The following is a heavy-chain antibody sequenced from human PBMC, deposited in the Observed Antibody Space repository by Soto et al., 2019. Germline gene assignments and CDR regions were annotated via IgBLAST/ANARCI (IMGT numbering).Heavy chain of an antibody. J-gene: IGHJ2*01. CDR1: AFFFKNSA. Sequence: AELVESGGGAVQPGRSLRLSCVMSAFFFKNSALHWVRLTPGSGLEWEALISYDGSNKFYAHTVKGRFTISRDPSNNRLYLQMDSLRSEDTAVYYCARGGYSERFYRYFDLWGRRALDTVSS. CDR2: ISYDGSNK. CDR3: ARGGYSERFYRYFDL. V-gene: IGHV3-30-3*01. D-gene: IGHD1-26*01.